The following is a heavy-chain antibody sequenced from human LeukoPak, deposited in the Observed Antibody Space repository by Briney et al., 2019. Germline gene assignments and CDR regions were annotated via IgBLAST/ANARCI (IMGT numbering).Heavy chain of an antibody. CDR2: IRHDGSSE. J-gene: IGHJ5*02. CDR1: GFTFSTYA. CDR3: ARHNTRFLERLPALGS. Sequence: GGSLRLSCATSGFTFSTYAMHWVRRAPGKGLEWVAFIRHDGSSEYYADSVKGRFIISRDKSKNTLYLQMRSLRPDDTAVYYCARHNTRFLERLPALGSWGQGTLVTVSS. V-gene: IGHV3-30*02. D-gene: IGHD3-3*01.